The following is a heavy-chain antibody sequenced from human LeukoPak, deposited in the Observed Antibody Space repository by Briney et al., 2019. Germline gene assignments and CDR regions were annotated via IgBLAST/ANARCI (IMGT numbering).Heavy chain of an antibody. J-gene: IGHJ6*02. CDR2: IWYDGSNK. V-gene: IGHV3-30*02. Sequence: GGSLRLSCAASGFTFSSYGMHWVRQAPGKGLEWVAVIWYDGSNKYYADSVKGRFTISRDNSKNTLYLQMNSLRAEDTAVYYGAISSGYTHYGMDVWGQGTTVTVSS. CDR1: GFTFSSYG. CDR3: AISSGYTHYGMDV. D-gene: IGHD2-2*02.